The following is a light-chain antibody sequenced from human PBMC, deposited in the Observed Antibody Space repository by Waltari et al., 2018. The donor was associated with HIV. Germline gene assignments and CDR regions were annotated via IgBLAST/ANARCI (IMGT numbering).Light chain of an antibody. CDR3: SVWDDSLAGWM. CDR2: LND. CDR1: PPNIGSNN. J-gene: IGLJ3*02. V-gene: IGLV1-47*01. Sequence: QSVLTQPPSESGTPGPRVTISCSGSPPNIGSNNAQWYQQPPGAAPKLLISLNDQRPSGVPDRFSGSKSGTSASLVISGLRSEDEADYFCSVWDDSLAGWMFGGGTRLTVL.